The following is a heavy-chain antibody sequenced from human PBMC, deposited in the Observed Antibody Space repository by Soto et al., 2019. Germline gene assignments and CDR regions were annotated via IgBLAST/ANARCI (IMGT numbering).Heavy chain of an antibody. CDR2: IYSGGST. CDR1: GFTVSSNY. J-gene: IGHJ4*02. Sequence: EVQLVESGGGLVQPGGSLRLSCAASGFTVSSNYMSWVRQAPGKGLEWVSVIYSGGSTYYADSVKGRFTISRHNSKNTLYLQMNSLRAEDTAVYYCARDAGGRNYGDYGFGYFDYWGQGTLVTVSS. D-gene: IGHD4-17*01. CDR3: ARDAGGRNYGDYGFGYFDY. V-gene: IGHV3-53*04.